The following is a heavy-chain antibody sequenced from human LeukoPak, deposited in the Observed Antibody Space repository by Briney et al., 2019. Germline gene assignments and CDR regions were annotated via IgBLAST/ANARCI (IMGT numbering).Heavy chain of an antibody. CDR1: GYTFGNYY. CDR3: ARIRDGYNDAYDI. J-gene: IGHJ3*02. Sequence: ASVKVSCKASGYTFGNYYLHWVRQAPGQGLEWMGLINPTAGNTYYAQRFQGRVTMTRNTSTSTVYMELSSLRSEDTAVYYCARIRDGYNDAYDIWGQGTMVTVPS. D-gene: IGHD5-24*01. V-gene: IGHV1-46*01. CDR2: INPTAGNT.